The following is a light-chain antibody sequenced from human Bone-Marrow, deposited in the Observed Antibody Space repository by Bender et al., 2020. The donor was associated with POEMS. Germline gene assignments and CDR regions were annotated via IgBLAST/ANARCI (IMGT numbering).Light chain of an antibody. CDR1: TGAVTSGHF. V-gene: IGLV7-46*01. J-gene: IGLJ3*02. CDR3: LLYSSATWF. CDR2: DTT. Sequence: QAVVTQAPSLTVSPGGTVTLTCGSSTGAVTSGHFPYWFQQKPGQAPRTLIYDTTNKHSWTPARFSGSLLGGKAALTLSGAQPEDEAVYYCLLYSSATWFFGGGTKLTVL.